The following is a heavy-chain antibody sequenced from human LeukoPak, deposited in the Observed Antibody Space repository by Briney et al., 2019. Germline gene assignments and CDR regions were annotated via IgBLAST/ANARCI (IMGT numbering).Heavy chain of an antibody. CDR1: GGSISSGGYW. J-gene: IGHJ6*04. Sequence: PSQSLSLTCTVAGGSISSGGYWWGWIRQQGGRGLEWIVYIDYSGSTYYNPSLKSRVTISVDTSKNQFSLKLSSVTAADTAVYYCARDLIPHGMDVWGKGTTVTVSS. D-gene: IGHD3-16*01. CDR3: ARDLIPHGMDV. CDR2: IDYSGST. V-gene: IGHV4-31*03.